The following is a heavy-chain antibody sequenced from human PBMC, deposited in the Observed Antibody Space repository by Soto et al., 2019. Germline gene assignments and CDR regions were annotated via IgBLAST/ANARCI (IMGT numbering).Heavy chain of an antibody. J-gene: IGHJ6*02. D-gene: IGHD3-9*01. CDR3: AREIESNYDILTGYYNPYYYGMDV. V-gene: IGHV3-48*02. CDR2: ISSSSSTI. CDR1: GFTFSSYS. Sequence: PGGSLRLSCAASGFTFSSYSMNWVRQAPGKGLEWVSYISSSSSTIYYTDSVKGRFTISRDNAKNSLYLQMNSLRDEDTAVYYCAREIESNYDILTGYYNPYYYGMDVWGQGTTVTVSS.